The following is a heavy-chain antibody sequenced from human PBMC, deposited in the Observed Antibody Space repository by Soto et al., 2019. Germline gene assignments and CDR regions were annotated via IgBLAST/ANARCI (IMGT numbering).Heavy chain of an antibody. CDR1: GGTFSSYG. Sequence: QVQLVQSGAEVKKPGSSVKVSCKASGGTFSSYGISWVRQAPGRGLEWMGGIIPIFGTANYAQKFQGRVTITADESTSTVYMELSSLRSEDTAVYYCASLGLGIPTIYYYYGMDVWGQGTTVTVSS. J-gene: IGHJ6*02. CDR2: IIPIFGTA. D-gene: IGHD7-27*01. CDR3: ASLGLGIPTIYYYYGMDV. V-gene: IGHV1-69*01.